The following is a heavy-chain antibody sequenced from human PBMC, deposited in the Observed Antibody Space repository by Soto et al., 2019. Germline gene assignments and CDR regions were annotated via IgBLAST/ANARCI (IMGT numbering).Heavy chain of an antibody. D-gene: IGHD6-19*01. J-gene: IGHJ4*02. Sequence: GASVKVSCKASGYSLTGYYMHCVRQAPGQGLEWMGWINPNSGDTNYAQKFQGGVTMTSDTSISTAYMELSILKSDDTAVYYCARGKGLYSSGCDYWGQGTLVTVSS. CDR2: INPNSGDT. CDR3: ARGKGLYSSGCDY. V-gene: IGHV1-2*02. CDR1: GYSLTGYY.